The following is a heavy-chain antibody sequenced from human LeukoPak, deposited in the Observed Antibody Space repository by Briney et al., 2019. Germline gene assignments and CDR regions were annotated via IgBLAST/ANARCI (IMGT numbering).Heavy chain of an antibody. CDR3: ARQTGSGLFILP. Sequence: SETLSLTCTVSNYSISTDYYWGWIRQPPGKGLEWIGTMYHSGSTYYNPSLKSRVTISVDTSKNQFSLKLSSVTAADTAVYYCARQTGSGLFILPGGQGTLVTVSS. D-gene: IGHD3/OR15-3a*01. V-gene: IGHV4-38-2*02. CDR2: MYHSGST. J-gene: IGHJ4*02. CDR1: NYSISTDYY.